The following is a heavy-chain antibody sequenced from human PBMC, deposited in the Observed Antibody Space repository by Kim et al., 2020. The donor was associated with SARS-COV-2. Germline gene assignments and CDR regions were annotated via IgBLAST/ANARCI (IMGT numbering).Heavy chain of an antibody. Sequence: SETLSLTCAVSGGSISSSNWWSWVRQPPGKGLEWFGEIYHSGSTNYNPTLKSLVTISVDESKNQYSLKLCSVTAAATAVYYCARGYCSGGSCYHFDYWGQRTVVTVTS. CDR3: ARGYCSGGSCYHFDY. CDR1: GGSISSSNW. V-gene: IGHV4-4*02. CDR2: IYHSGST. D-gene: IGHD2-15*01. J-gene: IGHJ4*02.